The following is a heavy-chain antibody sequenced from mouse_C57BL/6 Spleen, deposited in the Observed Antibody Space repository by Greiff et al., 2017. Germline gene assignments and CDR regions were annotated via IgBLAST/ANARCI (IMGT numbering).Heavy chain of an antibody. J-gene: IGHJ4*01. CDR1: GFTFSSYT. D-gene: IGHD1-1*01. Sequence: EVMLVESGGGLVKPGGSLKLSCAASGFTFSSYTMSWVRQTPEKRLEWVATISGGGGNTYYPDSVKGRFTISRDNAKNTLYLQMSSLRSEDTALYYCARVLLRYYAMDYWGQGTSVTVSS. CDR2: ISGGGGNT. V-gene: IGHV5-9*01. CDR3: ARVLLRYYAMDY.